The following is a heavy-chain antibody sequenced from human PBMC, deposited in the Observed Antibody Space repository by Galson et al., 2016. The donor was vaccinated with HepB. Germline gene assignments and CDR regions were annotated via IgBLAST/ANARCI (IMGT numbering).Heavy chain of an antibody. J-gene: IGHJ3*02. Sequence: SETLSLTCAVSGGSFSSYYWSWIRQSPGKGLEWIGETKHGGGTNYNPSLKSRVTISIDTSTNQFSLKLRSVTAADTAMYYCARLALGSYDYLTAVLRAFDTWGQGTMVTVSS. V-gene: IGHV4-34*01. D-gene: IGHD3-9*01. CDR1: GGSFSSYY. CDR2: TKHGGGT. CDR3: ARLALGSYDYLTAVLRAFDT.